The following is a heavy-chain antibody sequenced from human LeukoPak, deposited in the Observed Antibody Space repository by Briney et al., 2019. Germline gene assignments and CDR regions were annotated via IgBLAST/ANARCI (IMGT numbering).Heavy chain of an antibody. CDR3: ARALVGATAPHYYYYGMDV. J-gene: IGHJ6*02. CDR1: GGSFSGYY. Sequence: SETLSLTCAVYGGSFSGYYWSWIRRPPGKGLEWIGEINHSGSTNYNPSLKSRVTISVDTSKNQFSLKLSSVTAADTAVYYCARALVGATAPHYYYYGMDVWGQGTTVTVSS. V-gene: IGHV4-34*01. D-gene: IGHD1-26*01. CDR2: INHSGST.